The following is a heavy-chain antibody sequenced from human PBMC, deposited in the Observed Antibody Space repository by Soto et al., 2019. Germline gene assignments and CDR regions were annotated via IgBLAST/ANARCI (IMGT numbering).Heavy chain of an antibody. J-gene: IGHJ4*02. Sequence: GGSLRLSCAASGFTFSNYWMHWVRQAPGKGLVWVSRISSDGSGTNYADSVKGRFTISRDNAKNTLHLQMNGLRAEDTAVYYCARVYGSGWAHFDCWGQGTLVTVSS. CDR2: ISSDGSGT. D-gene: IGHD6-19*01. CDR1: GFTFSNYW. V-gene: IGHV3-74*01. CDR3: ARVYGSGWAHFDC.